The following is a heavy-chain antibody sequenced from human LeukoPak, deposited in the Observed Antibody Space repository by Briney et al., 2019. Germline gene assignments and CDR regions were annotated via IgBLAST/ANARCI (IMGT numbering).Heavy chain of an antibody. D-gene: IGHD3-10*01. CDR3: ARDLLAGGSYYYEH. V-gene: IGHV4-59*12. CDR1: GVSISSYY. J-gene: IGHJ1*01. Sequence: SETLSLTCTVSGVSISSYYWSWIRQPPGKGLECIGYTYYVGSPNYNPSLKSRVTISVDTSKNQFSLKLSSVTAADTAVYYCARDLLAGGSYYYEHWGQGTLVTVSS. CDR2: TYYVGSP.